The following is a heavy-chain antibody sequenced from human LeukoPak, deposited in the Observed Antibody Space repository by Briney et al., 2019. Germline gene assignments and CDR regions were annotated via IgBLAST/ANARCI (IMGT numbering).Heavy chain of an antibody. D-gene: IGHD5-24*01. Sequence: PGGSLRLSCAASGFTFSSYAMSWVRQAPGKGLEWVSTISGSGGSTYYADSVKGRFTISRDNSKNTLYLQMNSLRAEDTAVYYCTKVDWVTLVWLQSDYWGQGTLVTVSS. CDR1: GFTFSSYA. CDR2: ISGSGGST. V-gene: IGHV3-23*01. CDR3: TKVDWVTLVWLQSDY. J-gene: IGHJ4*02.